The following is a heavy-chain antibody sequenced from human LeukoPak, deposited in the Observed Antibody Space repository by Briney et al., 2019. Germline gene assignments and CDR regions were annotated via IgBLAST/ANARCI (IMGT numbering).Heavy chain of an antibody. V-gene: IGHV3-30*02. Sequence: PGGSLRLSCAASGFTFSSYGMHWVRQALGKGLEWVAFIRYDGSNKYYADSVKGRFTISRDNSKNTLYLQMNSLRAEDTAVYYCAKVPGPVVPAAPDYWGQGTLVTVSS. CDR2: IRYDGSNK. CDR3: AKVPGPVVPAAPDY. J-gene: IGHJ4*02. D-gene: IGHD2-2*01. CDR1: GFTFSSYG.